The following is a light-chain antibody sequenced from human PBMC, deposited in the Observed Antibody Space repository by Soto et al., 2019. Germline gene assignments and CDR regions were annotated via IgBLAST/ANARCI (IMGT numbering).Light chain of an antibody. Sequence: EIVLTQSPGTLSLSPGERATLSCRASQSVSSSYLAWYQQKPGQAPRLLIYCASSRATGIPDRLSGSGSGTDFTLTISRLEPEDFAVYYCQQYGSSPRTFGQGTKVEIK. J-gene: IGKJ1*01. CDR1: QSVSSSY. V-gene: IGKV3-20*01. CDR2: CAS. CDR3: QQYGSSPRT.